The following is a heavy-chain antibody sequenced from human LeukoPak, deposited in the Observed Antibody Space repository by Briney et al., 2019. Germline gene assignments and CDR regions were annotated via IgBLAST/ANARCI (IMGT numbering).Heavy chain of an antibody. J-gene: IGHJ4*02. CDR2: INPSGGST. D-gene: IGHD5-18*01. Sequence: ASVKVSCKASGGTFSSYAISWVRQAPGQGLEWMGIINPSGGSTSYAQKFQGRVTMTRDTSTSTVYVELSSLRSEDTAVYYCARDQTAMPFRSALPGVPDYWGQGTLVTVSS. V-gene: IGHV1-46*01. CDR3: ARDQTAMPFRSALPGVPDY. CDR1: GGTFSSYA.